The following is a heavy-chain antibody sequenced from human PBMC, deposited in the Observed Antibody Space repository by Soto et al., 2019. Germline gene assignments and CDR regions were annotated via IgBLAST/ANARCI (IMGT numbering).Heavy chain of an antibody. Sequence: VQLVESGGGVVQPGRSLRLSCAASGFTFSDYAMHWVRQAPGKGLEWVAVVSHDGRNTHYADSVKGRFTISRDSSKNTVSLEXXXLRAEDTAVXYCAKGGRQWLVTSDFNYWGQGALVTVSS. CDR1: GFTFSDYA. V-gene: IGHV3-30*18. J-gene: IGHJ4*02. CDR2: VSHDGRNT. CDR3: AKGGRQWLVTSDFNY. D-gene: IGHD6-19*01.